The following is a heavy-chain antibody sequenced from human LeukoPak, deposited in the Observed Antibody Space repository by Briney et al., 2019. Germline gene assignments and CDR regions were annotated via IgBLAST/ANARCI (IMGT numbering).Heavy chain of an antibody. D-gene: IGHD6-6*01. CDR2: IYYSGTT. Sequence: SETLSLTCTVSGGSISSYYWSWIRQPPGKGLEWIGYIYYSGTTNYNPSLKSRVTISVDTSKNQFSLKLSSVTAADTAVYYCARQDSSSSVYYYYYMDVWGKGTTVTVSS. J-gene: IGHJ6*03. CDR1: GGSISSYY. CDR3: ARQDSSSSVYYYYYMDV. V-gene: IGHV4-59*01.